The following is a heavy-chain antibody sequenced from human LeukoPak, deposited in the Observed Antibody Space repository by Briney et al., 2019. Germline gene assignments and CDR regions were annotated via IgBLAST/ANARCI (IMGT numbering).Heavy chain of an antibody. J-gene: IGHJ6*02. Sequence: PGRSLRLSYAASGFTFDDYAMHWVRQAPGKGLERVSGISWNSGSIGYADSVKGRFTISRDNAKTSLYLQMNSLRAEDTALYYCAKDSLAAAGRYYYYGMDVWGQGTTVTVSS. V-gene: IGHV3-9*01. CDR1: GFTFDDYA. CDR2: ISWNSGSI. D-gene: IGHD6-13*01. CDR3: AKDSLAAAGRYYYYGMDV.